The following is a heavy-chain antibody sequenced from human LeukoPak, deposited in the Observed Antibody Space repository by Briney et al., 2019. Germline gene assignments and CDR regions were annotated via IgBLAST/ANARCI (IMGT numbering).Heavy chain of an antibody. CDR3: ARPHGGYVSRPYYYYGMDV. J-gene: IGHJ6*02. D-gene: IGHD5-12*01. CDR2: IIPIFGTA. V-gene: IGHV1-69*13. CDR1: GGTFISYA. Sequence: GASVKVSCKASGGTFISYAISWVRQAPGQGLEWMGGIIPIFGTANYAQKFQGRVTITADESTSTAYMELSSLRSEDTAVYYCARPHGGYVSRPYYYYGMDVWGQGTTVTVSS.